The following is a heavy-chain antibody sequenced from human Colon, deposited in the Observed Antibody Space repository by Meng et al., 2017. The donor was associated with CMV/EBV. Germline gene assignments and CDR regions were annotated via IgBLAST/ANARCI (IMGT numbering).Heavy chain of an antibody. CDR3: ASRDY. J-gene: IGHJ4*02. CDR2: INTDGSTT. V-gene: IGHV3-74*01. Sequence: EVQLVESGGGLVQPGGSLRLSCAASGFTVSSKWMHWVRQGPGKGLVWVSRINTDGSTTYYADSVKGRFTISRDNAKNTLYLQMNSLRAEDTAVYYCASRDYWGQGTLVTVSS. CDR1: GFTVSSKW.